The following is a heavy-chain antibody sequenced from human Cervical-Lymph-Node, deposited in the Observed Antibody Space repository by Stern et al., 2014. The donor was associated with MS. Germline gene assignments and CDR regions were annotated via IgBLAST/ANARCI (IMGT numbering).Heavy chain of an antibody. J-gene: IGHJ4*02. CDR1: GYSFTSFW. V-gene: IGHV5-51*01. CDR2: IYPGASDP. Sequence: VQLVQSGAEVKKPGESLKISCKGSGYSFTSFWIGWGRQMPGKGLEWMGIIYPGASDPRYSPSFQGQVPISADQSLSTASLQWSSLKASDTAMYYCARHCAKREQCAFDYWGQGTLVTVSS. D-gene: IGHD6-19*01. CDR3: ARHCAKREQCAFDY.